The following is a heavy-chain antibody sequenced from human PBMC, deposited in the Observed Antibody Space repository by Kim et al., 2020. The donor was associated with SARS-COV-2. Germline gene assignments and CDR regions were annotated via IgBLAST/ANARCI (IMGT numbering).Heavy chain of an antibody. J-gene: IGHJ4*02. CDR1: GGSFSGYY. D-gene: IGHD5-12*01. V-gene: IGHV4-34*01. Sequence: SETLSLTCAVYGGSFSGYYWSWIRQPPGKGLEWIGEINHSGSTNYNPSLKSRVTISVDTSKNQFSLKLSSVTAADTAVYYCARDGRERWLQLRLFDYWGQGTLVTVSS. CDR2: INHSGST. CDR3: ARDGRERWLQLRLFDY.